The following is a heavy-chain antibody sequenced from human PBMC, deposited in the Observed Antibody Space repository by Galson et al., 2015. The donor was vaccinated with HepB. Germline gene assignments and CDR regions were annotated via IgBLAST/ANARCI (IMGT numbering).Heavy chain of an antibody. CDR2: ISYDGSNK. J-gene: IGHJ2*01. V-gene: IGHV3-30*18. CDR1: GFTFSSYG. D-gene: IGHD2-2*01. CDR3: AKGAPKGNVRVVPAAIRYFDL. Sequence: SLRLSCAASGFTFSSYGMHWVRQAPGKGLEWVAVISYDGSNKYYADSVKGRFTISRDNSKNTLYLQMNSLRAEDTAVYYCAKGAPKGNVRVVPAAIRYFDLWGRGTLVTVSS.